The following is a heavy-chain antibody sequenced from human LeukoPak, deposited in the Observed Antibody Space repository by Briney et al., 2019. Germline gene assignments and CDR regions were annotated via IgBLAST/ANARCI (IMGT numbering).Heavy chain of an antibody. D-gene: IGHD1-1*01. CDR3: ARQDGNSKYYFDY. CDR2: IYPGDSDT. CDR1: GYTFTYYW. Sequence: GESLKISCKGSGYTFTYYWIGWVRQMPGKGLEWMGIIYPGDSDTRYRPSFQGQVTISVDKSISTAYLQWSSLKASDTAMYYCARQDGNSKYYFDYWGQGTLVTVSS. J-gene: IGHJ4*02. V-gene: IGHV5-51*01.